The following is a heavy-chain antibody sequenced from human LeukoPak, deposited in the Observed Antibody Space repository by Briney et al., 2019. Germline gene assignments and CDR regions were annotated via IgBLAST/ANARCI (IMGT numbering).Heavy chain of an antibody. CDR2: IDYSGST. CDR1: GGSIRSGDFY. CDR3: ARGYDFWSGYYPQ. V-gene: IGHV4-30-4*08. J-gene: IGHJ4*02. Sequence: SQTLSLTCIVSGGSIRSGDFYWSWIRQPPGKGLEWIGYIDYSGSTHFNPSLKSRLTISVDTSKSQFSLKLTSVTAADTGVYYCARGYDFWSGYYPQWGQGTLVTVSS. D-gene: IGHD3-3*01.